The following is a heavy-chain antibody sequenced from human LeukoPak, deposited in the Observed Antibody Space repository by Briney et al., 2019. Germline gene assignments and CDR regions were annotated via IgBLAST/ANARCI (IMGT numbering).Heavy chain of an antibody. Sequence: PGGSLRLSCAASGFTFSTYDMHWVRHTSGKGLEWVSAIDTVGNTYYDGSVKGRFTISRENAWNSLYPQMNSLRDGDTAVYYCIRIRTGARQYGMDVWGQGTTVTVSS. J-gene: IGHJ6*02. V-gene: IGHV3-13*01. D-gene: IGHD7-27*01. CDR1: GFTFSTYD. CDR3: IRIRTGARQYGMDV. CDR2: IDTVGNT.